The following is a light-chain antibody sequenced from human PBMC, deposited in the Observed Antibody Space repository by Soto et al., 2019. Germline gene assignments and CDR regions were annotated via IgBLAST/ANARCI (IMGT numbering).Light chain of an antibody. Sequence: QSVLTQPASLSGSPGQSITISCSGTSRDIGAYNLVSWYQQLPGKAPKLLIYEVRSRPSGISYRFSGSKSGTTASLTISSLLPEDEADYYCSAYTSRSTRVFGGGTKLTVL. CDR1: SRDIGAYNL. J-gene: IGLJ3*02. CDR2: EVR. V-gene: IGLV2-14*01. CDR3: SAYTSRSTRV.